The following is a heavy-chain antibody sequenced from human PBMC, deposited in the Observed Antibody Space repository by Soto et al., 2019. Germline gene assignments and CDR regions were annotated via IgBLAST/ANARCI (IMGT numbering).Heavy chain of an antibody. Sequence: QVQLQESGPGLVKPSETLSLTCTVSGGSINSYYWSWIRQPPGKGLEWIGYINYSGSSNYNPSFKSRVTISVDTSKNQVSLELSSVTAADTALYYCARRVAGWFDPWGQGALVTVSS. J-gene: IGHJ5*02. V-gene: IGHV4-59*08. CDR2: INYSGSS. CDR1: GGSINSYY. CDR3: ARRVAGWFDP.